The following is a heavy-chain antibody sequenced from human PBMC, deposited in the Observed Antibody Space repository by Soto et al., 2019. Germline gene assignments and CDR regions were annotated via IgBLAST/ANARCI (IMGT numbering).Heavy chain of an antibody. V-gene: IGHV3-48*02. J-gene: IGHJ6*02. Sequence: EVQLVESGGGLVNPGGSLRLSCTASGFSISAYSLQCVRQVPGKGLEWVSYISSGSTSIYYADSVKGRFTISRDNAENSLFLQMNSLRDEDKAGYYCEACRPQSPYAWFYAMDVWGQGTTFSVAS. CDR2: ISSGSTSI. CDR3: EACRPQSPYAWFYAMDV. CDR1: GFSISAYS. D-gene: IGHD3-9*01.